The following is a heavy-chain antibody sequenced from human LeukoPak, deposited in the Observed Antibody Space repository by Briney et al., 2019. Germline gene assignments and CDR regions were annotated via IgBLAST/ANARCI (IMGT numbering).Heavy chain of an antibody. Sequence: SETLSLTCTVSGASISSYYWSWIRQPAGKGLEWIGRIYTSGSTNYNPSLKSRVTMPVDTSKNQFSLNLSSVTAADTAVYYCARELAARFDSWGQGTLVTVSS. D-gene: IGHD6-6*01. CDR1: GASISSYY. V-gene: IGHV4-4*07. CDR3: ARELAARFDS. J-gene: IGHJ5*01. CDR2: IYTSGST.